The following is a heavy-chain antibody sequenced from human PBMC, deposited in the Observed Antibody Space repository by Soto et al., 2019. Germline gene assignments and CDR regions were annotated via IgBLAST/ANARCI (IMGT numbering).Heavy chain of an antibody. J-gene: IGHJ3*02. CDR1: GGTFSNFS. Sequence: GGSLRLSWAASGGTFSNFSVNRVLQAQGKGLEWVSSISSSSSYIYYADSVKGRFTISRDNAKNSLYLQMNSLRAEDTAVYYCARDLSRSGGSCDAFDIWGQGTMVTVSS. V-gene: IGHV3-21*01. D-gene: IGHD2-15*01. CDR2: ISSSSSYI. CDR3: ARDLSRSGGSCDAFDI.